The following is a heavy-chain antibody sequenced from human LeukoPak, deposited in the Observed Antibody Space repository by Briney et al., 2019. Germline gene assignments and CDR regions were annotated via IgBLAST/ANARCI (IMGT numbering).Heavy chain of an antibody. CDR2: ISGTSSYT. CDR1: GFTFSDYY. V-gene: IGHV3-11*05. J-gene: IGHJ4*02. D-gene: IGHD6-13*01. Sequence: GGSLRLSCAASGFTFSDYYMSWIRQAPGKGLEWVSYISGTSSYTNYADSAKGRFTVSRDNAKNSLFLQMNSLRAEDAAVSYCARGGSTWSYVDYWGQGTLVTVSS. CDR3: ARGGSTWSYVDY.